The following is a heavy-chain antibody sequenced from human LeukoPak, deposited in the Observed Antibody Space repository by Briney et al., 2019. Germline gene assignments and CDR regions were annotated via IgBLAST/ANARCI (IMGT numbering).Heavy chain of an antibody. CDR2: IYYSGST. V-gene: IGHV4-59*12. CDR1: GGSISSYY. Sequence: SETLSLTCTVSGGSISSYYWSWIRQPPGKGLEWIGYIYYSGSTNYNPSLKSRVTISLDKSRDQFSLKLSSVTAADTAAYYCAREVDTAMLRPHDAFDIWGQGTMVTVSS. CDR3: AREVDTAMLRPHDAFDI. D-gene: IGHD5-18*01. J-gene: IGHJ3*02.